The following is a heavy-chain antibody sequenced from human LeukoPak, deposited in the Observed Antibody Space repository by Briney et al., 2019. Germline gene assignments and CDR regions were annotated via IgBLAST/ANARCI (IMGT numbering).Heavy chain of an antibody. Sequence: SETLSLTCTVSGGSISTYYWSWIRQPPGRGLEWIGYISYSGSTDYNPSLKSRVTISVDTSKNQFSLKVSSVTAADTAVYYCARRGGSPSHWFDPWGQGTLVTVSS. D-gene: IGHD6-6*01. V-gene: IGHV4-59*08. CDR1: GGSISTYY. CDR3: ARRGGSPSHWFDP. J-gene: IGHJ5*02. CDR2: ISYSGST.